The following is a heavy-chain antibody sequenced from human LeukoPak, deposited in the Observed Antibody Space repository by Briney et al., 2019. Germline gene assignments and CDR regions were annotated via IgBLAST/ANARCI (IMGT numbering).Heavy chain of an antibody. V-gene: IGHV4-31*03. CDR2: IFYSRTT. D-gene: IGHD4-17*01. CDR1: GGSISIGDYY. CDR3: ARLYGDLYSFDY. Sequence: SETLSLTCTVSGGSISIGDYYWSWIRQHPGKGLEWIGYIFYSRTTYYNPSLKSRLTISLDTSKSQFSLTLSSVTAADTAVYYCARLYGDLYSFDYWGQGTLVTVSS. J-gene: IGHJ4*02.